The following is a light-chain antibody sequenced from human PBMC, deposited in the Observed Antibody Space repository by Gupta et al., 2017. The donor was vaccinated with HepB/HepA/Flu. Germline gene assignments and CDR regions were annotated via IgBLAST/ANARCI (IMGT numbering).Light chain of an antibody. V-gene: IGKV3-15*01. CDR2: GAS. CDR1: PSVSSN. J-gene: IGKJ1*01. Sequence: EIVMTQSPAPPSVSPGERATLSCRASPSVSSNLAWYQKKPGQAPRLLIYGASTRATGIPARCGGSGSATEFTLTISSLQSEDFAVYYCQQYNNWPPAFGQGTKVDIK. CDR3: QQYNNWPPA.